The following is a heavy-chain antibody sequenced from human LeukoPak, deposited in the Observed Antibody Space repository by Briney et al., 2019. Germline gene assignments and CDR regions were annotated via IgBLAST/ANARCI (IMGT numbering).Heavy chain of an antibody. J-gene: IGHJ5*02. CDR2: SIAIFGTE. CDR1: GGTFSSYA. CDR3: ARDSNSGSYFGYNWFDP. D-gene: IGHD1-26*01. V-gene: IGHV1-69*05. Sequence: SVKLSCKASGGTFSSYAISWVRQAPGQGLEWMGRSIAIFGTENYEQKFQGRVKITTDESKSTAYMEVSSLRSEDTAVYYCARDSNSGSYFGYNWFDPWGQGTLVTVSS.